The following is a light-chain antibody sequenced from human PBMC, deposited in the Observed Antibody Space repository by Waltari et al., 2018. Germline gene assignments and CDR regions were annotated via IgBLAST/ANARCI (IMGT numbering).Light chain of an antibody. CDR3: CSYAGRYVV. V-gene: IGLV2-11*01. Sequence: QSALTQPRSVSGSPGQSVTISCTGTSRAVGLNNQFSCYQHYPGEAPRLMIYDATERPSGVPDRFSGSKSGNTASLTISGLQTEDEADYYCCSYAGRYVVFGGGTKLTVL. CDR2: DAT. J-gene: IGLJ2*01. CDR1: SRAVGLNNQ.